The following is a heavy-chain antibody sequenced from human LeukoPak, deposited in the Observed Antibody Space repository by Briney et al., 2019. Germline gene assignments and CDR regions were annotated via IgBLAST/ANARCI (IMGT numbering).Heavy chain of an antibody. Sequence: ASVKVSCKASGYTFTGYYTHWVRQAPGQGLEWMGWINPNSGGTNYAQKFQGRVTMTRDTSISTAYMELSRLRSDDTAVYYCARDDRVDTAMAYFDYWGQGTLVTVSS. D-gene: IGHD5-18*01. J-gene: IGHJ4*02. V-gene: IGHV1-2*02. CDR2: INPNSGGT. CDR3: ARDDRVDTAMAYFDY. CDR1: GYTFTGYY.